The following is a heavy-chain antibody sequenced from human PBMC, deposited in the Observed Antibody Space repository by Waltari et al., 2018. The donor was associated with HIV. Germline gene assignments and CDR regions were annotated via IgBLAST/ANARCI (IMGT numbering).Heavy chain of an antibody. D-gene: IGHD3-3*01. J-gene: IGHJ4*02. CDR3: ARGQDYDFWSGYYYDY. CDR1: GGSFSGYY. V-gene: IGHV4-34*01. CDR2: INHSGST. Sequence: QVHLQQWGAVLLKPSETPSLTCAVHGGSFSGYYWRWIRQPPGKGLEWIEEINHSGSTNYNPSLKSRVTISVDTSKNQFSLKLSSVTAADTAVYYCARGQDYDFWSGYYYDYWGQGTLVTVSS.